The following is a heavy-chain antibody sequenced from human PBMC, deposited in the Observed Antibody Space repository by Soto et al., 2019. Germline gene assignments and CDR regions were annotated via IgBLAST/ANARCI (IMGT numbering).Heavy chain of an antibody. Sequence: LRLSCAASGFTVSSYHMTWVRQAPGKGLEWVSLIYSGGSTYYADSVKGRFTISRDNSKNTLYLQMNSLRAEDTAVYYCAIRRGYRGYDSAFDIWGQGTMVTVS. CDR3: AIRRGYRGYDSAFDI. J-gene: IGHJ3*02. V-gene: IGHV3-53*01. D-gene: IGHD5-12*01. CDR1: GFTVSSYH. CDR2: IYSGGST.